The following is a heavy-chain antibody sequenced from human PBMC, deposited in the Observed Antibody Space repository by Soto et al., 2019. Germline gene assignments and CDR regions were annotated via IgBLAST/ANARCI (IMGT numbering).Heavy chain of an antibody. CDR3: TTEMRHSSGYYGAFDI. Sequence: GGSLRLSCAVSGFSFGTYTVTWVCQAPGMGLEWVSGLSDSVGTTHYAAPVKGRFTISRDDSKNTLYLQVNGLKIEDTAVYYCTTEMRHSSGYYGAFDIWGQGTLVTVSS. CDR2: LSDSVGTT. J-gene: IGHJ3*02. CDR1: GFSFGTYT. V-gene: IGHV3-15*06. D-gene: IGHD6-19*01.